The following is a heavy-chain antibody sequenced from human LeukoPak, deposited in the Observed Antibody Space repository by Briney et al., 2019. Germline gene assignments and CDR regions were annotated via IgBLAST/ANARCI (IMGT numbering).Heavy chain of an antibody. CDR3: AKSLAATGIDY. CDR1: GFTFSNYG. CDR2: VSYDGSNK. D-gene: IGHD6-13*01. J-gene: IGHJ4*02. Sequence: GGSLRLSCAASGFTFSNYGMHWVRQAPGKGLEWVAVVSYDGSNKYYVDSMKGRFTISRDNSKNTLYLQMSSLRADDTAVYYCAKSLAATGIDYWGQGTLVTVSS. V-gene: IGHV3-30*18.